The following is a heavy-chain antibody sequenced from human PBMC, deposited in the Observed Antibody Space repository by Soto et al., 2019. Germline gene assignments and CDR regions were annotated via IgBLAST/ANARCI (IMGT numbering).Heavy chain of an antibody. CDR1: GYSFTSYW. J-gene: IGHJ6*02. CDR2: IYPGDSDT. CDR3: ARTAAAGKYYYGVDV. D-gene: IGHD6-13*01. Sequence: PGESLKISCKGSGYSFTSYWIGWVRQMPGKGLEWMGIIYPGDSDTRYSPSFQGQVTISADKSISTAYLQWSSLKASDTAIYYCARTAAAGKYYYGVDVWVQGTTVTVSS. V-gene: IGHV5-51*01.